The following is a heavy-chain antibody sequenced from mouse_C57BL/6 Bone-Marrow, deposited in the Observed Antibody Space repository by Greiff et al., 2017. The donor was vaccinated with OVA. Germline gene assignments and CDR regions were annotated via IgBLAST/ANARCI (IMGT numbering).Heavy chain of an antibody. V-gene: IGHV1-63*01. D-gene: IGHD2-12*01. J-gene: IGHJ2*01. CDR3: ARSAAQFTRYYIDY. CDR2: IYPGGGYT. CDR1: GYTFTNYW. Sequence: LEESGAELVRPGTSVKMSCKASGYTFTNYWIGWAKQRPGHGLEWIGDIYPGGGYTNYNEKFKGKATLTADKSSSTAYMQFSSLTSEDSAIYYCARSAAQFTRYYIDYWGQGTTLTVSS.